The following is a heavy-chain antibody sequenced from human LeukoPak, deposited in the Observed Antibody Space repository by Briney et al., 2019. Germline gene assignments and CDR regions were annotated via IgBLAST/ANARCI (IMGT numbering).Heavy chain of an antibody. CDR3: ATIESVATHLGDAFDI. CDR1: GGSFSGYY. V-gene: IGHV4-34*01. D-gene: IGHD5-12*01. J-gene: IGHJ3*02. Sequence: PSETLSLTCAVYGGSFSGYYWSWIRQPPGKGLEWIGEINHSGSTNYNPSLKSRVTISVDTSKNQFSLKLSSVTAADTAVYYCATIESVATHLGDAFDIWGQGTMVTVSS. CDR2: INHSGST.